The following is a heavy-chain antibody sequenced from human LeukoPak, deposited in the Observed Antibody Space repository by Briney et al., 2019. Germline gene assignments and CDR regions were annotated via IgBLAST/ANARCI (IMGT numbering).Heavy chain of an antibody. D-gene: IGHD4-17*01. CDR2: IYYRGST. CDR1: GGSISSSTYY. Sequence: QPSETLSLTCTVSGGSISSSTYYWGWIRQPPGKGLEWIGTIYYRGSTYYNPSLKSRVTISVDTSKNQFSLKLSSVTAADTAVYYCARGYRAGPHLRPPGYWGQGTLVTVSS. V-gene: IGHV4-39*07. CDR3: ARGYRAGPHLRPPGY. J-gene: IGHJ4*02.